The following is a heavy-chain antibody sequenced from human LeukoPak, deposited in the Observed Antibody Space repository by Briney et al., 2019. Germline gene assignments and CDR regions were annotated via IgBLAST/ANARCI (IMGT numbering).Heavy chain of an antibody. CDR3: ARGLSDVY. J-gene: IGHJ4*02. V-gene: IGHV4-34*01. Sequence: PSETLSLTCAVYGGSFSGYYWNWIRQPPGKGLEWIGEINHSGRTNYNPSLKSRVTISVDTSKKQFSLKLSSVTAADTAVYYCARGLSDVYWGQGTLVTVSS. CDR1: GGSFSGYY. CDR2: INHSGRT.